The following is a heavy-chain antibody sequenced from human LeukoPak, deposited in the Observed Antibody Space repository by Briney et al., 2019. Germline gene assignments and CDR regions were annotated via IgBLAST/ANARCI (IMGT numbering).Heavy chain of an antibody. Sequence: PSETLSLTCTVSGGSISSYTWSWTRQPAGMGLEWIGRFYSSGTTSYNPPFESRVIMSVDKSKNQFSLKLTSVTAADTAVYYCARETYHSAWYGDLRGQGTPVTVSS. CDR3: ARETYHSAWYGDL. D-gene: IGHD6-19*01. CDR2: FYSSGTT. V-gene: IGHV4-4*07. J-gene: IGHJ5*02. CDR1: GGSISSYT.